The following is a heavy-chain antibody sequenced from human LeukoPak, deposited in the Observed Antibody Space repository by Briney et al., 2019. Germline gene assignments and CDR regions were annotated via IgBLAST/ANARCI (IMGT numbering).Heavy chain of an antibody. V-gene: IGHV3-13*01. CDR1: GFTFSSYD. Sequence: GGSLRLSCAASGFTFSSYDMHWVRHATGKGLEWVSAIGTAGDTYYPGSVKGRFTISRENAKNSLYLQMNSLRAGDTAVSYCARDQHSSGSTPYYYYMDVWGKGTTVTVSS. D-gene: IGHD3-10*01. CDR2: IGTAGDT. J-gene: IGHJ6*03. CDR3: ARDQHSSGSTPYYYYMDV.